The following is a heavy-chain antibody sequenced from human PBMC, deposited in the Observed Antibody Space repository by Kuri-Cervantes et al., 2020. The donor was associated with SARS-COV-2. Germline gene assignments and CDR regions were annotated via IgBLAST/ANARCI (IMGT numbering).Heavy chain of an antibody. CDR2: IIPIFGTA. CDR1: GGTFSSYA. CDR3: ARGPTSGDSSGYYYHPYHFDY. J-gene: IGHJ4*02. V-gene: IGHV1-69*06. Sequence: SVKVSCKASGGTFSSYAISWVRQAPGQGLEWMGGIIPIFGTANYAQKFQGRVTITADKSTSTAYMELSSLRSEDTAVYYCARGPTSGDSSGYYYHPYHFDYWGQGTLVT. D-gene: IGHD3-22*01.